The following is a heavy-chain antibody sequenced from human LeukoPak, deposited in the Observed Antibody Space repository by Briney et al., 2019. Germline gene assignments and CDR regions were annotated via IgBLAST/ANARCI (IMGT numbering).Heavy chain of an antibody. CDR2: INPNSGGT. CDR3: ATSYDNSGYYYWGY. Sequence: GASVKVSCKASGYTFTDYYMHWVRQAPGQGLEWMGWINPNSGGTNYAQKFQDRVTMTRDTSISTAYMELSRLRSDDTAVYYCATSYDNSGYYYWGYWGQGTLVTVSS. CDR1: GYTFTDYY. D-gene: IGHD3-22*01. V-gene: IGHV1-2*02. J-gene: IGHJ4*02.